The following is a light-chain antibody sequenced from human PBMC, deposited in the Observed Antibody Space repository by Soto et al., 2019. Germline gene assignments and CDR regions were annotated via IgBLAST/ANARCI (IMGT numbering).Light chain of an antibody. CDR2: GAS. J-gene: IGKJ4*01. Sequence: IVMSQSPATRSVSPGVRVTFSCRASQGVSRKLAWYQHKPGQAPRLLIYGASTGATGIPARFSGSGSGTEFTLTISGLQSEDFATYYCQQYNNWPVTFGGGTKVDIK. CDR1: QGVSRK. CDR3: QQYNNWPVT. V-gene: IGKV3-15*01.